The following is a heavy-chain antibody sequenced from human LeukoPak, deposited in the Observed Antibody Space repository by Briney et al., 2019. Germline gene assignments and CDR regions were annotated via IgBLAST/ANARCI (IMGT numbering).Heavy chain of an antibody. CDR3: ARGLRFLRQPSPDDY. CDR1: GFSFSSYS. V-gene: IGHV3-48*02. J-gene: IGHJ4*02. Sequence: PGGSLRLSCAASGFSFSSYSMNWVRQAPGKGLEWVSYIRSGGSTIYYADSVKGRFTISRDNDNNSLYLQMNSLRDEDTAVYYCARGLRFLRQPSPDDYWGQGTLVTVSS. CDR2: IRSGGSTI. D-gene: IGHD2-21*02.